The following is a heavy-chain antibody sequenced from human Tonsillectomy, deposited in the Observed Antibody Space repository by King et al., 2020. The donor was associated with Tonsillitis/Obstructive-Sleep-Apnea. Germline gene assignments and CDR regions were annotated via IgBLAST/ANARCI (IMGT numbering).Heavy chain of an antibody. J-gene: IGHJ4*02. Sequence: VQLVESGAEVKKPGASVKVSCKASGYTFTGYYMHWVRQAPGQGLEWMGWINPNSGGTNYAQKFQGRVTMTRDTSISTAYMELSRLRSDDTAVYYCAREYYYDSSGYSPDYWGQGPLVTVSS. CDR2: INPNSGGT. CDR1: GYTFTGYY. V-gene: IGHV1-2*02. D-gene: IGHD3-22*01. CDR3: AREYYYDSSGYSPDY.